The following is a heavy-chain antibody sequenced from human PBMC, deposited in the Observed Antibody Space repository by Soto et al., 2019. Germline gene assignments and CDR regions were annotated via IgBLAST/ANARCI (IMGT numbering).Heavy chain of an antibody. V-gene: IGHV4-34*01. J-gene: IGHJ3*02. CDR3: ARPMITFGGVMHDAFDI. D-gene: IGHD3-16*01. CDR2: INHSGST. Sequence: QVQLQQWGAGLLKPSETLSLTCAVYGGSFSGYYWSWIRQPPGKGLEWIAEINHSGSTNYNPSLKSRVTISVDTSKNQFSLKLSSVTAADTAVYYCARPMITFGGVMHDAFDIWGQGTMVTVSS. CDR1: GGSFSGYY.